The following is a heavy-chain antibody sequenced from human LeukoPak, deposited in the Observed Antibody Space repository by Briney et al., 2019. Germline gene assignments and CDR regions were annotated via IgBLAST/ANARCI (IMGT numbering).Heavy chain of an antibody. CDR1: GFTFDDYA. CDR2: ISWNSGSI. D-gene: IGHD2-21*02. V-gene: IGHV3-9*01. CDR3: AKGPQYCGGDCYSDY. J-gene: IGHJ4*02. Sequence: GGSLRLSCAASGFTFDDYAMHWVRQAPGKGLGWVSGISWNSGSIGYADSVKGRFTISRTNSKNTLFLQMNSLRAEDTAVYYCAKGPQYCGGDCYSDYWGQGTLVTVSS.